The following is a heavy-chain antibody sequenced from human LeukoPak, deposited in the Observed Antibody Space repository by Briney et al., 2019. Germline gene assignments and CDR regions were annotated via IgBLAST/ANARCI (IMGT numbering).Heavy chain of an antibody. Sequence: GRSLRLSCAASGFTFSSYGMHWVRQAPGKGLEWVAVISYDGSNKYYADSVKCRFTISRDNSKNTLYLQMNSLRAEDTAVYYCASERRISGTYYWGQGTLVTVSS. D-gene: IGHD1-14*01. V-gene: IGHV3-30*03. J-gene: IGHJ4*02. CDR3: ASERRISGTYY. CDR2: ISYDGSNK. CDR1: GFTFSSYG.